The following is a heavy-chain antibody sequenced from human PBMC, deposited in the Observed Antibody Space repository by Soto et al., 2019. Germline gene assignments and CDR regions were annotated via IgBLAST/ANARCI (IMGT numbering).Heavy chain of an antibody. D-gene: IGHD5-12*01. J-gene: IGHJ4*02. V-gene: IGHV5-51*01. Sequence: PVESLSTSCKGSGYSFTRYWIVWVPQMPGKGLEWMGIIYPGDSDTRYSPSFQGQVTISADKSISTAYLQWSSLKASDTAMYYCARNGGSADVEMATILGYWGQGTMVTVSS. CDR2: IYPGDSDT. CDR1: GYSFTRYW. CDR3: ARNGGSADVEMATILGY.